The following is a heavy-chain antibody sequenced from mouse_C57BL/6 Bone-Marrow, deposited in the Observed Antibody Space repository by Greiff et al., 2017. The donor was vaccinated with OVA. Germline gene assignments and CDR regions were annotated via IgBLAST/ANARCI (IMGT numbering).Heavy chain of an antibody. CDR1: GYTFTSYW. CDR3: ARWAYYSNYPGKNAMDY. V-gene: IGHV1-55*01. J-gene: IGHJ4*01. Sequence: QVHVKQPGAELVKPGASVKMSCKASGYTFTSYWITWVKQRPGQGLEWIGDIYPGSGSTNYNEKFKSKATLTVDTSSSTAYMQLSSLTSEDSAVYYCARWAYYSNYPGKNAMDYWGQGTSVTVSS. CDR2: IYPGSGST. D-gene: IGHD2-5*01.